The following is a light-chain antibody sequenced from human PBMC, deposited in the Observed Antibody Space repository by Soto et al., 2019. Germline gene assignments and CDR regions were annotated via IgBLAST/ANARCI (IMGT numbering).Light chain of an antibody. J-gene: IGKJ4*01. V-gene: IGKV1-9*01. Sequence: DIQLPQSPSFLSAFVGDTVTITCRASQAMSTCLALSPQKPGKVPKLLIRSPSTLQSGVPPRCSGGGSGTEFTLTISTLQPDDSGIYYCEQLNGYQLAFGGGTNVEIK. CDR3: EQLNGYQLA. CDR2: SPS. CDR1: QAMSTC.